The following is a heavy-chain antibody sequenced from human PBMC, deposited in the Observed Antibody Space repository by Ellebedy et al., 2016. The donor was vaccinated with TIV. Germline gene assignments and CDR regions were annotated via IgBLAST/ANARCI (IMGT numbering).Heavy chain of an antibody. CDR3: GRGPRNVATDSHTWVDP. V-gene: IGHV4-4*07. CDR2: IATSGST. Sequence: SETLSLTCTVSGGSISDYYWSWIRQPAGKGLEWIGRIATSGSTNYNPSLKSRVTMSVDTSKNQFSLHLTSVTAADTAVYFCGRGPRNVATDSHTWVDPWGQGTLVTVSS. CDR1: GGSISDYY. J-gene: IGHJ5*02. D-gene: IGHD1-1*01.